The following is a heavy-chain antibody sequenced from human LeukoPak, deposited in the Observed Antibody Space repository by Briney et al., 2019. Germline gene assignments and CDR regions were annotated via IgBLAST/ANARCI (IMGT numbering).Heavy chain of an antibody. CDR1: GGSISSNTYY. CDR3: ARQYYDILTGYYKVDYFDY. V-gene: IGHV4-39*01. J-gene: IGHJ4*02. Sequence: SETLSPTCTVSGGSISSNTYYWGWIRQPPGKGLEWIGSIYYSGSTYYNPSLKSRVTISVDTSKNQFSLKLSSVTAADTAVYYCARQYYDILTGYYKVDYFDYWGQGTLVTVSS. D-gene: IGHD3-9*01. CDR2: IYYSGST.